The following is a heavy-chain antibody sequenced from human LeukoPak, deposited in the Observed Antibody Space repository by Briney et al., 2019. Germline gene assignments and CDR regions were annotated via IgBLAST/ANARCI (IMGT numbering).Heavy chain of an antibody. CDR3: ASDLPFEGLHEWLLEY. J-gene: IGHJ1*01. CDR2: ISAYNGKR. D-gene: IGHD3-3*01. CDR1: GYTFTSYG. V-gene: IGHV1-18*01. Sequence: ASMKVSCKASGYTFTSYGITWVRQVPGQGLEWMGWISAYNGKREYAQKFQDRIIMTVDTSTRTAYLEMWNLRSDDTAVYYCASDLPFEGLHEWLLEYWGQGTLVSVSS.